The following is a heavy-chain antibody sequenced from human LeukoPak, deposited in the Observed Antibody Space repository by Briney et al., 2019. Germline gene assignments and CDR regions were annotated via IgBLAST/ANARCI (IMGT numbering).Heavy chain of an antibody. J-gene: IGHJ4*02. Sequence: PSETLSLTCTVSGGSISSNSDYWGWIRQPPGKGLEWIGSIYYTGSTYYNPSLKSRVTISVDTSKNRFSLKLSSVTAADTAVYYCARRQGAQRWLQLGFDYWGQGTLVTVSS. CDR2: IYYTGST. CDR1: GGSISSNSDY. CDR3: ARRQGAQRWLQLGFDY. V-gene: IGHV4-39*01. D-gene: IGHD5-12*01.